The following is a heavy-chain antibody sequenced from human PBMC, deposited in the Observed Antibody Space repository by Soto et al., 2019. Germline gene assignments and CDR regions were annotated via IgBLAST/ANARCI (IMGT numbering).Heavy chain of an antibody. CDR1: GGTFSSYT. J-gene: IGHJ3*02. CDR2: IIPILGIA. V-gene: IGHV1-69*02. Sequence: QVQLVQSGAEVKKPGSSVKVSCKASGGTFSSYTISWVRQAPGQGLEWMGRIIPILGIANYAQKFQGRVTITADKSTSTAYMXLSSLRSEDTAVYYCARGGFGDYYDSSGRAFDIWGQGTMVTVSS. CDR3: ARGGFGDYYDSSGRAFDI. D-gene: IGHD3-22*01.